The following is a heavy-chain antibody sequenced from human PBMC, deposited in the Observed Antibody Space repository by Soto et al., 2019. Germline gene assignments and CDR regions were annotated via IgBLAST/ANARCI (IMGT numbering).Heavy chain of an antibody. CDR2: IYYSGST. D-gene: IGHD6-19*01. CDR3: ARGDSSGWYDAFDI. V-gene: IGHV4-59*01. CDR1: GGSISSYY. Sequence: PSETLSLTCTVSGGSISSYYWSWIRQPPGRGLEWIGYIYYSGSTNYNPSLKSRVTISVDTSKNQFSLKLSSVTAADTAVHYCARGDSSGWYDAFDIWGQGTMVTVSS. J-gene: IGHJ3*02.